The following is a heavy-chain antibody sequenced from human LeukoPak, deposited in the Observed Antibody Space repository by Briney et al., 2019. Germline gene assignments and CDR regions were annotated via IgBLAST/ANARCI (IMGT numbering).Heavy chain of an antibody. V-gene: IGHV4-34*01. J-gene: IGHJ5*02. Sequence: PSETLSLTCGASDGSFGTSYWNWFRQSPGQGLEWIGETNPSGDTEYNPSLKSRVTISADTSKNQVSLRLNSVTAADTAVYYCTKGLVTSGTRWFDPWGQGTLVTV. CDR2: TNPSGDT. CDR1: DGSFGTSY. CDR3: TKGLVTSGTRWFDP. D-gene: IGHD1-1*01.